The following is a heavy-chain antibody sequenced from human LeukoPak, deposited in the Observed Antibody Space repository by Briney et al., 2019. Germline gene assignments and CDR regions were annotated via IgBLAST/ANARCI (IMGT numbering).Heavy chain of an antibody. CDR2: MYYSGTT. Sequence: PSETLSLTCTLSAGSINNDDYYWGWIRQPPGKGLEWIGYMYYSGTTSYNPSLKSRFTISLDTSKNHFSLKLNSVTAADTAVYYCARGVDRSVSFDYWGQGTLVTVSS. D-gene: IGHD4-11*01. CDR1: AGSINNDDYY. V-gene: IGHV4-30-4*08. J-gene: IGHJ4*02. CDR3: ARGVDRSVSFDY.